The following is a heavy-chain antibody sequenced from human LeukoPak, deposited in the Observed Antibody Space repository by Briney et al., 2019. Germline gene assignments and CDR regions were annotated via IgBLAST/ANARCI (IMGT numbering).Heavy chain of an antibody. J-gene: IGHJ4*02. CDR1: GFTFSSYS. D-gene: IGHD6-19*01. Sequence: GGSLRLSCAASGFTFSSYSMNWVRQAPGKGLEWVSSISSSSSYIYYADSVKDRFTISRDNAKNSLYLQMNSLRAEDTAVYYCARDGAVALFDYWGQGTLVTVSS. CDR3: ARDGAVALFDY. V-gene: IGHV3-21*01. CDR2: ISSSSSYI.